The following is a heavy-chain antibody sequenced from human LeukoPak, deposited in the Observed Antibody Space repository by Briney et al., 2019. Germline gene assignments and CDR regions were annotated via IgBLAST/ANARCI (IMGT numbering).Heavy chain of an antibody. V-gene: IGHV3-48*04. J-gene: IGHJ4*02. CDR1: GFTFSSYA. CDR3: ARHQRRITRRGAIDY. CDR2: ISSSGSTI. D-gene: IGHD3-10*01. Sequence: GGSLRLSCAASGFTFSSYAMNWVRQAPGKGLEWVSYISSSGSTIYYADSVKGRFTISRDNAKNSLYLQMNSLRAEDTAVYYCARHQRRITRRGAIDYWGQGTLVTVSS.